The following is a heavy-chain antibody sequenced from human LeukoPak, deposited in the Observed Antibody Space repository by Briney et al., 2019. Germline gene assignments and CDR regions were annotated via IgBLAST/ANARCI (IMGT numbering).Heavy chain of an antibody. CDR3: AKWRDYDVLTGYYVSDC. CDR1: GLTFSNYA. V-gene: IGHV3-23*01. Sequence: PSGASLRLSFAASGLTFSNYAMSSVRQAPGEGLEWVSAITGSGGNTYYADSVKGRFTISRDNSKNTVFLQMNSLRAEDTAVYYCAKWRDYDVLTGYYVSDCWGQGTLVTVPS. CDR2: ITGSGGNT. D-gene: IGHD3-9*01. J-gene: IGHJ4*02.